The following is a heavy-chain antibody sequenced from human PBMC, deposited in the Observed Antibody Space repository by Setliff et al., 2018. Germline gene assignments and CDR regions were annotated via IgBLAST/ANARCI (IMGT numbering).Heavy chain of an antibody. CDR2: MNPNSGNT. Sequence: RASVKVSCKTSGYTFTNYDINWVRQATGQGLEWMGWMNPNSGNTGYAQNFQGRVSMTRNTSISTAYMELNSLTSEDTAVYYCARGVPELGTDWYFDLWGRGTLVTVSS. CDR1: GYTFTNYD. J-gene: IGHJ2*01. CDR3: ARGVPELGTDWYFDL. D-gene: IGHD7-27*01. V-gene: IGHV1-8*02.